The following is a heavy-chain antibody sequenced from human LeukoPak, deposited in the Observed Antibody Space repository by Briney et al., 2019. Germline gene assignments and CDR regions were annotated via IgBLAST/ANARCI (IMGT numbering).Heavy chain of an antibody. D-gene: IGHD5-18*01. CDR3: ARDTLREVDTPMVLIYSGMDV. CDR1: GGTFSSYT. V-gene: IGHV1-69*04. CDR2: IIPILGIA. J-gene: IGHJ6*04. Sequence: SVKVSCKASGGTFSSYTISWVRQAPGQGLEWMGRIIPILGIANYAQKFQGRVTITADESTSTAYMELSSLRSEDTAVYYCARDTLREVDTPMVLIYSGMDVWGKGTTVTVSS.